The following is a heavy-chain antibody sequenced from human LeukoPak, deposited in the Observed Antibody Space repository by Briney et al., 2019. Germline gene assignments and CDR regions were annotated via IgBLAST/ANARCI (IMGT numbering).Heavy chain of an antibody. Sequence: GGSPKISCKGSGYSFTSYWISWVRQMPGKGLEWMGRIDPSDSYTNYSPSFQGHVTISADKSISTAYLQWSSLKASDTAMYYCARHDSSGWLYYYYGMDVWGQGTTVTVS. CDR1: GYSFTSYW. J-gene: IGHJ6*02. D-gene: IGHD6-19*01. CDR2: IDPSDSYT. CDR3: ARHDSSGWLYYYYGMDV. V-gene: IGHV5-10-1*01.